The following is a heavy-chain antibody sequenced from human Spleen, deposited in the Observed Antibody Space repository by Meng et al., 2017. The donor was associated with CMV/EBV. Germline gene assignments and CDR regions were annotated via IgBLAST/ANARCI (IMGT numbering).Heavy chain of an antibody. D-gene: IGHD2-2*01. CDR3: AKDQSSTSLFDY. J-gene: IGHJ4*02. V-gene: IGHV3-23*01. CDR1: GFTSSSYA. Sequence: GESLKISCAASGFTSSSYAMSWVRQAPGKGLEWVSAISGSGGSTYYADSVKGRFTISRDNSKNTLYLQMNSLRAEDTAVYYCAKDQSSTSLFDYWGQGTLVTVSS. CDR2: ISGSGGST.